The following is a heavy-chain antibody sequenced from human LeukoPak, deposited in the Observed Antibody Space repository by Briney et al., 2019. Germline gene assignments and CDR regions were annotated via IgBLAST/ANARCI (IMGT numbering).Heavy chain of an antibody. Sequence: GGSLRLSCAASGFTFSSYAMSWVRQAPGKGLEWVSTISGSGGGTYYADSVKGRFTISRDDSKNTLYLQMNSLRAEDTAVYYCVKDLGWYRNNGFDYWGQGTLVTVSS. CDR2: ISGSGGGT. V-gene: IGHV3-23*01. J-gene: IGHJ4*02. CDR3: VKDLGWYRNNGFDY. CDR1: GFTFSSYA. D-gene: IGHD6-19*01.